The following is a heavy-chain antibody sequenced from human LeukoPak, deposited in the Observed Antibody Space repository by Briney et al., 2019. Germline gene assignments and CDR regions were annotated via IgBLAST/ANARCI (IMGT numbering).Heavy chain of an antibody. CDR2: IKQDGSEK. J-gene: IGHJ5*02. CDR1: GFTFSSYW. D-gene: IGHD3-3*01. Sequence: GGSLRLSCAASGFTFSSYWMSWVRQAPGKGLEWVASIKQDGSEKYYVDSVKGRFTISRDNAKNSLYLQMNSLRAEDTAVYYCARGGGFYDFWSGYLLNWFDPWGQGTLVTVSS. CDR3: ARGGGFYDFWSGYLLNWFDP. V-gene: IGHV3-7*01.